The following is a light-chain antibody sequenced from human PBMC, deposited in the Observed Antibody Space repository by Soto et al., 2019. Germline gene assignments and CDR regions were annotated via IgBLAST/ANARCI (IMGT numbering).Light chain of an antibody. CDR1: QSISGN. CDR3: QQYDSWPPWT. V-gene: IGKV3-15*01. J-gene: IGKJ1*01. CDR2: GAS. Sequence: EVVMTQSPATLSLSLGERATLSCSASQSISGNLAWLQQKPGQAPRLLIYGASTRATGIPARFSGSGSGTEFTLTIDSLQSEDFGIYYCQQYDSWPPWTFGQGTKVEIK.